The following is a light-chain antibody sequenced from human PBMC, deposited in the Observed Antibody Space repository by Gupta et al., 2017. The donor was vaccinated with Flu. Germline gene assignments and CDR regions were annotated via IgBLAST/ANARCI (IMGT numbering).Light chain of an antibody. CDR3: QQYGNSAFT. J-gene: IGKJ3*01. CDR1: QSISRSY. Sequence: ERATLSCRASQSISRSYLAWYQQKHGQAPRLLIYGASSRATGIPDRFSGSGSGTDFTLTISRLEPEDFAVYYCQQYGNSAFTFGPGTKVDIK. CDR2: GAS. V-gene: IGKV3-20*01.